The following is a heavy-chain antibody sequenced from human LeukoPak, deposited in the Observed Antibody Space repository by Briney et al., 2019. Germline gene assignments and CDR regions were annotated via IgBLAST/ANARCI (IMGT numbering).Heavy chain of an antibody. CDR3: AREGYCSGTTCDEPFDY. CDR2: INPNSGGT. CDR1: GYTFTGYY. J-gene: IGHJ4*02. Sequence: ASVKVSCKASGYTFTGYYMHWVRQAPGQGLEWMGWINPNSGGTNYAQKFQGRATMTTDTSTSTAYMELRSLRSDDTAVYYCAREGYCSGTTCDEPFDYWGQGTLVTVAS. D-gene: IGHD2-2*01. V-gene: IGHV1-2*02.